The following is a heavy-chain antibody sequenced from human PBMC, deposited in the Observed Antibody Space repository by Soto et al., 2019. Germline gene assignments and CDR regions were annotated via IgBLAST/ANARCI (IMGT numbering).Heavy chain of an antibody. J-gene: IGHJ4*02. D-gene: IGHD3-3*01. CDR3: ARDQDGYSDFWSGYYALDY. Sequence: PGGSLRLSCAASGFTFSTYSVNWVRQAPGKGLEWVSSITGSGSYIFYADSVKGRFTMSRDNAKNSLFLQMNSLRAEDTAVYYCARDQDGYSDFWSGYYALDYWGQGT. CDR1: GFTFSTYS. CDR2: ITGSGSYI. V-gene: IGHV3-21*01.